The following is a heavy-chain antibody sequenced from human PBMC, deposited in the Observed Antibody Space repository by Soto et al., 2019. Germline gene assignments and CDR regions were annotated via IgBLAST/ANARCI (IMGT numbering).Heavy chain of an antibody. CDR3: ARDSSSPGVFYVRRGCFDY. Sequence: SVKVSCKAFGGTFSSYAISWVRQAPGQGLEWMGGIIPIFGTANYAQKFQGRVTITADESTSTAYMELSSLRSEDTAVYYCARDSSSPGVFYVRRGCFDYWGQGTLVTVSS. J-gene: IGHJ4*02. V-gene: IGHV1-69*13. CDR2: IIPIFGTA. D-gene: IGHD6-6*01. CDR1: GGTFSSYA.